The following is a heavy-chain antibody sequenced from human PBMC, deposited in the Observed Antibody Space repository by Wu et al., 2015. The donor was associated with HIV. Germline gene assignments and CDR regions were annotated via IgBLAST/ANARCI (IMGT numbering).Heavy chain of an antibody. CDR3: ARASKAAFGGNHYYMDV. V-gene: IGHV1-46*03. D-gene: IGHD4-23*01. J-gene: IGHJ6*03. CDR2: INPSGGST. CDR1: GYTFTSYY. Sequence: QVQLVQSGAEVKKPGASVKVSCKASGYTFTSYYMHWVRQAPGQGLEWMGIINPSGGSTSYAQKFQGRVTMTRDTSTSTVYMELSSLRSEDTAVYYCARASKAAFGGNHYYMDVWGKRDHGHRLL.